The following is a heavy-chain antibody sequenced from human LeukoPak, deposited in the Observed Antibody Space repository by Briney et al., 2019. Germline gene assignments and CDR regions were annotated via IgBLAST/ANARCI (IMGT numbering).Heavy chain of an antibody. CDR3: ASPALKMAPNGMDV. Sequence: GGSLRLSCAASGFTVSSNYMSWVRQAPGKGLEGVSVIYSGGSTDYAASAKGRFTITRDNSKNPLYLQMNSLRAEDTAVHYCASPALKMAPNGMDVWGQGTTVTVSS. CDR1: GFTVSSNY. V-gene: IGHV3-53*01. CDR2: IYSGGST. J-gene: IGHJ6*02. D-gene: IGHD5-24*01.